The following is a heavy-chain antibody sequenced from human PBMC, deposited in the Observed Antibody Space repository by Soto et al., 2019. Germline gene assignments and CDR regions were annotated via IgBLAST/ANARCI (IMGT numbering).Heavy chain of an antibody. CDR3: ERHGAAIWLGY. J-gene: IGHJ4*02. V-gene: IGHV5-10-1*01. Sequence: RGESLKISCKTSGYTFSGHWNSWVRQVPGKGLQWMGNIDPSDSYINYNPAFRGHVTFSVDKSSSTAYLHWRSLGPSDTAIYYCERHGAAIWLGYWGQGTLVTVSS. D-gene: IGHD6-19*01. CDR2: IDPSDSYI. CDR1: GYTFSGHW.